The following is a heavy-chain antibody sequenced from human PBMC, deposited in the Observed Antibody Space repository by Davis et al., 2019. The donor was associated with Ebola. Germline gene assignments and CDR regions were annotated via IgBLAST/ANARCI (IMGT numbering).Heavy chain of an antibody. V-gene: IGHV3-48*02. CDR2: ISSSSSTI. D-gene: IGHD6-13*01. J-gene: IGHJ6*02. CDR3: AREGMAAAGTRFYYYYYGMDV. Sequence: GGSLRLSCAASGFTFSSYSMNWVRQAPGKGLEWVSYISSSSSTIYYADSVTGRFTISRDNAKNSLYLQMNSLRDEDTAVYYCAREGMAAAGTRFYYYYYGMDVWGQGTTVTVSS. CDR1: GFTFSSYS.